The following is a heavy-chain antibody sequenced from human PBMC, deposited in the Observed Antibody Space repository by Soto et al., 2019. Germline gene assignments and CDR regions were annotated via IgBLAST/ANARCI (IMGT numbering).Heavy chain of an antibody. Sequence: PSETLSLTCAVYGGSFSGYYWSWIRQPPGKGLEWIGEINHSGSTNYNPSLKSRVTISVDTSKNQFSLKLSSVTAADTAVYYCARQVLYDFWSGPLDYWGQGSLVTVSS. D-gene: IGHD3-3*01. CDR3: ARQVLYDFWSGPLDY. CDR2: INHSGST. V-gene: IGHV4-34*01. CDR1: GGSFSGYY. J-gene: IGHJ4*02.